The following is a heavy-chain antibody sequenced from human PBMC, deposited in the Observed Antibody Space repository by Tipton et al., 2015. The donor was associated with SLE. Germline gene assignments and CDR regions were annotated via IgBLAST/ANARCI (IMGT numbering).Heavy chain of an antibody. J-gene: IGHJ5*02. D-gene: IGHD3-10*02. Sequence: TLSLTCTVYGGSFSGYYWTWICQPAGKGLEWIGHINPSGSNNYNPPLRSRVAMSVDTSKNHFSLRLSSVTAADTAVYYCARVVFTPQAVTMFFDPWGRGTLVTVTS. CDR2: INPSGSN. CDR3: ARVVFTPQAVTMFFDP. V-gene: IGHV4-4*07. CDR1: GGSFSGYY.